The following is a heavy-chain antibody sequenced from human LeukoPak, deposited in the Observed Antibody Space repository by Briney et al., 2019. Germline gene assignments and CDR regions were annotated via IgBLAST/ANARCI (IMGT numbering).Heavy chain of an antibody. J-gene: IGHJ4*02. CDR3: ARADYGDYGEYYFDH. CDR1: GGSVSSGSYY. CDR2: IYYSGST. V-gene: IGHV4-61*01. D-gene: IGHD4-17*01. Sequence: SETLSLTCTVSGGSVSSGSYYWSWIRQPPGKGLEWIGYIYYSGSTNYNPSLKSRVTISVDTSKNQFSLKLSSVTAADTAVYYCARADYGDYGEYYFDHWGQGTLVTVSS.